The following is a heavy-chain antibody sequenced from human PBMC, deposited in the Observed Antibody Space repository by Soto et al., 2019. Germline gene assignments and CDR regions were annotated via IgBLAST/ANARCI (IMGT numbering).Heavy chain of an antibody. D-gene: IGHD2-15*01. CDR2: IDWDDDK. CDR3: ARIRRYPDCSGGSCYNYYYYYMDV. CDR1: GFSLSTSGMC. V-gene: IGHV2-70*11. J-gene: IGHJ6*03. Sequence: SGPTLVKPTQTLTLTCTFSGFSLSTSGMCVSWIRQPPGKALEWLARIDWDDDKYYSTSLKTRLTISKDTSKNQVVLTMTNMDPVDTATYYCARIRRYPDCSGGSCYNYYYYYMDVWGKGTTVTVSS.